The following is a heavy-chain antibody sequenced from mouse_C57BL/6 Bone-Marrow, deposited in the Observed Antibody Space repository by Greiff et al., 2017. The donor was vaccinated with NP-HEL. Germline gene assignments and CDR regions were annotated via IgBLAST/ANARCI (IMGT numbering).Heavy chain of an antibody. CDR3: ASGTTLAPFVC. CDR1: GYSITSGYD. J-gene: IGHJ2*01. CDR2: ISYSGST. Sequence: EVKVEESGPGMVKPSQSLSLPCTVTGYSITSGYDWHWIRHFPGNKLEWMGYISYSGSTNYNPSLKSRISITHDTSKNHFFLKLNSVTTEDTATYYCASGTTLAPFVCWGQGTTLTVSS. D-gene: IGHD1-1*01. V-gene: IGHV3-1*01.